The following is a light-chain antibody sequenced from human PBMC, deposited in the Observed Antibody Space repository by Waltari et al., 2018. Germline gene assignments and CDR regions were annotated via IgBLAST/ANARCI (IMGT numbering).Light chain of an antibody. Sequence: ELVMTQSPATLSVSPGERTTLSCRASQSVSSNLAWYQQKPGQAPRLLIYGASNRATGIPARFSGSGTGTEFTLTISSMQSEDIAVYYCQQYNKWPPWTFGQGTKVEIK. V-gene: IGKV3-15*01. CDR1: QSVSSN. CDR2: GAS. J-gene: IGKJ1*01. CDR3: QQYNKWPPWT.